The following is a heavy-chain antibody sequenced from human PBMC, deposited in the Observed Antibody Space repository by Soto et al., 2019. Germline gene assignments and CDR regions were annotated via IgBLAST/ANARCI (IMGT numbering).Heavy chain of an antibody. CDR3: VGGQYYFDY. V-gene: IGHV3-30*03. Sequence: QVQLVESGGGVVQPGRSLRLSCAASGFPFTTYGMHWVREGPGKGMEWVAVISYDGSNKYYADSVKGRFTISRDNYKNTLYLQMNSLRAEDTALYYCVGGQYYFDYRGQGTLVTVSS. CDR2: ISYDGSNK. J-gene: IGHJ4*02. CDR1: GFPFTTYG. D-gene: IGHD3-10*01.